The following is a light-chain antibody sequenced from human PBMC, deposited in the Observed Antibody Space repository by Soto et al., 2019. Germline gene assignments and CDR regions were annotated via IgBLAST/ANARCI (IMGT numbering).Light chain of an antibody. CDR1: SSDVGAYDY. CDR2: YVN. J-gene: IGLJ1*01. V-gene: IGLV2-14*03. Sequence: QSALTQPASVSGSPGQSITISCTGTSSDVGAYDYVSWYQHHPGKAPKLMIYYVNNRPSGVSNRFSGSKSGNTASLTISGLQAEDEADYSCISYTSSSSYVFGPGTKLTVL. CDR3: ISYTSSSSYV.